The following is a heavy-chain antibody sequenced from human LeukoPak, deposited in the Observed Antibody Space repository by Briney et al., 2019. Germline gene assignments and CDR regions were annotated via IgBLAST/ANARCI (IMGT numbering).Heavy chain of an antibody. CDR3: ARDLGDYSFDY. CDR2: ISSSSSYI. CDR1: GFTFSSYS. V-gene: IGHV3-21*01. D-gene: IGHD4-17*01. J-gene: IGHJ4*02. Sequence: GGSLRLSCAASGFTFSSYSMNWVRQAPGKGLEWVSSISSSSSYIYYADSVKGRLTISRDNAKNSLYLQMNSLRAEDTAVYYCARDLGDYSFDYWGQGTLVTVSS.